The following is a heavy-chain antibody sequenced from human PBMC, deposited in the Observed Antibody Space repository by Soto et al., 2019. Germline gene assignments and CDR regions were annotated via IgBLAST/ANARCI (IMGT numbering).Heavy chain of an antibody. CDR2: ISSSSSYI. J-gene: IGHJ3*02. CDR3: ARDQGKQWLVQGAFDI. D-gene: IGHD6-19*01. CDR1: GFTFSSYS. Sequence: GGSLRLSCAASGFTFSSYSMNWVRQAPGKGLEWASSISSSSSYIYYADSVKGRFTISRDNAKNSLYLQMNSLRAEDTAVYYCARDQGKQWLVQGAFDIWGQGTMVTVSS. V-gene: IGHV3-21*01.